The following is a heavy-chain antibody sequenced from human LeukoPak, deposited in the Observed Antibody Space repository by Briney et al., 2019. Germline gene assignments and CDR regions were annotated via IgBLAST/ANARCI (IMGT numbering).Heavy chain of an antibody. CDR2: YSDNT. CDR1: GFTFSSYW. J-gene: IGHJ4*02. Sequence: GGSLRLSCAASGFTFSSYWMSWVRQAPGKGLEWVSFYSDNTHYSDSVKGRFTISRDNSKNTLYLQMNSLRAEDTAVYYCARRAGAYSHPYDYWGQGTLVTVSS. V-gene: IGHV3-53*01. CDR3: ARRAGAYSHPYDY. D-gene: IGHD4/OR15-4a*01.